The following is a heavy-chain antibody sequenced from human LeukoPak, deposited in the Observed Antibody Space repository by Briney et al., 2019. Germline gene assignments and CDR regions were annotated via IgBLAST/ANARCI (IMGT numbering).Heavy chain of an antibody. D-gene: IGHD6-19*01. CDR3: ARASSGWYGGDY. CDR1: GGTISSYN. Sequence: SSENLSLKCTVSGGTISSYNWRWLRQPPGKGLEGFGYLYYSGSTNYNPFLKSRITISVDASKNQFSLKLSSVTAADTAVYYCARASSGWYGGDYGGQGTLVTVSS. J-gene: IGHJ4*02. CDR2: LYYSGST. V-gene: IGHV4-59*01.